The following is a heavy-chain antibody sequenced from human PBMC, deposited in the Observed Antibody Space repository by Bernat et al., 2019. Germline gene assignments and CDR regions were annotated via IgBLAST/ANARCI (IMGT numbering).Heavy chain of an antibody. Sequence: EVKLLESGGGLVQPGGSLRLSCAASGFTFSSSVMNWVRQAPEKGLEWVSSISGSGGSTFYADSVKGRFTISRDNSKNTLYLQMNSLSAEDMAVYFCAKVALPYYYDSRGPLDYWGQGTLVTVSS. CDR3: AKVALPYYYDSRGPLDY. V-gene: IGHV3-23*01. J-gene: IGHJ4*02. CDR1: GFTFSSSV. CDR2: ISGSGGST. D-gene: IGHD3-22*01.